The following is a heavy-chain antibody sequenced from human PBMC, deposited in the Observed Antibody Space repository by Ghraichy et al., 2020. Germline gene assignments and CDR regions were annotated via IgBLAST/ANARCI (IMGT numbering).Heavy chain of an antibody. J-gene: IGHJ6*02. CDR2: ISGSGGST. V-gene: IGHV3-23*01. CDR3: AKASGDDILTGYYQYGMDV. Sequence: GGSLRLSCAASGFTFSSYAMSWVRQAPGKGLEWVSAISGSGGSTYYADSVKGRFTISRDNSKNTLYLQMNSLRAEDPAVYYCAKASGDDILTGYYQYGMDVWGQGTTVTVSS. D-gene: IGHD3-9*01. CDR1: GFTFSSYA.